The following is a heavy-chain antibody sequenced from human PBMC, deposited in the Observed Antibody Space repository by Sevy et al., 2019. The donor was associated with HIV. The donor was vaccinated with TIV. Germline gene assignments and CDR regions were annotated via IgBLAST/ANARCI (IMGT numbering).Heavy chain of an antibody. J-gene: IGHJ5*02. Sequence: SETLSLTCAVHDGSFSGYYWNWIRQLPGKGLEWIGEINESGISYYNQSLKSRVTISVDTSKKQFSLKLNSVTAVDSAAYFCARSPPVVVVPGAPSWFDPWGQGTLVTVSS. CDR3: ARSPPVVVVPGAPSWFDP. D-gene: IGHD2-2*01. V-gene: IGHV4-34*01. CDR2: INESGIS. CDR1: DGSFSGYY.